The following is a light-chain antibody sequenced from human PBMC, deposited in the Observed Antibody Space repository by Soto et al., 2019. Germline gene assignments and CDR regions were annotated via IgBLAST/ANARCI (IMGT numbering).Light chain of an antibody. J-gene: IGKJ1*01. V-gene: IGKV1-5*01. Sequence: DIQMTQSPPTLSASVGGRVTITCRASQSISSWLAWYQQKPGKAPKLLIYDASSLESGVPSRFSGSGSGTEFTLTISSLQPDDFATYYCQHYNSYSEAFGQGTKVDIK. CDR2: DAS. CDR3: QHYNSYSEA. CDR1: QSISSW.